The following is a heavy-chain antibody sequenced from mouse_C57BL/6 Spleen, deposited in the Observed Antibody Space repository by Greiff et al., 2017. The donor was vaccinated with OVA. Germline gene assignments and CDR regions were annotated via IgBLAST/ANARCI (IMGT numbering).Heavy chain of an antibody. D-gene: IGHD1-1*01. CDR3: ARNSDYGSSLYAMDY. Sequence: EVQLQESVAELVRPGASVKLSCTASGFNIKNTYMHWVKQRPEQGLEWIGRIDPANGNTKYAPKFQGKATITADTSSNTAYLQLSSLTSEGTAIYYCARNSDYGSSLYAMDYWGQGTSVTVSS. V-gene: IGHV14-3*01. CDR2: IDPANGNT. CDR1: GFNIKNTY. J-gene: IGHJ4*01.